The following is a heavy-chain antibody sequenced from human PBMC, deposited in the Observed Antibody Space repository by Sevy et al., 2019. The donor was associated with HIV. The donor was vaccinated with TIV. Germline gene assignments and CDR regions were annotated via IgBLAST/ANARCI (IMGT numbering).Heavy chain of an antibody. CDR2: IYWNDDK. D-gene: IGHD1-26*01. V-gene: IGHV2-5*01. J-gene: IGHJ4*02. Sequence: SGPTLVNPTQTLTLTCTFSGFSLSTSGVGVGWIRQPPGKALEWLALIYWNDDKRYSPSLKRRLTITKETSKNQVVRTMTNMDPVDTATYYCSHSGCGEVVYWVLFDYWGQGTLVTVSS. CDR1: GFSLSTSGVG. CDR3: SHSGCGEVVYWVLFDY.